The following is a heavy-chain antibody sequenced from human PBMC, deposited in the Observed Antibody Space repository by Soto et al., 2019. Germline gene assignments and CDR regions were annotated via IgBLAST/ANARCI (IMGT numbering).Heavy chain of an antibody. CDR3: ARHFPEVGAPDY. V-gene: IGHV1-18*01. D-gene: IGHD1-26*01. CDR2: ISAYNGNT. CDR1: GYTFTSYG. J-gene: IGHJ4*02. Sequence: ASVKVSCKASGYTFTSYGISWVRQAPGQGLEWMGWISAYNGNTNYAQELQGRVTMTTDTSTSTAYMELRSLRSDDTAVYYCARHFPEVGAPDYWGQGTLVTVSS.